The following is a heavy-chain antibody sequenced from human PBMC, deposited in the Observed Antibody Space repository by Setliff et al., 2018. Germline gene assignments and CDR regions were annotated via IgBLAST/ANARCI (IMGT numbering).Heavy chain of an antibody. D-gene: IGHD4-4*01. V-gene: IGHV4-59*01. CDR3: ARGAYIGLDY. J-gene: IGHJ4*02. CDR2: IYYSGTT. Sequence: LSLTCTVSGGSISTYYWTWIRQPPGKALEWIGYIYYSGTTNYSPSLKSRVTISIDMSKNQFSLKLNSVTAADTAVYYCARGAYIGLDYWGQGTLVTSPQ. CDR1: GGSISTYY.